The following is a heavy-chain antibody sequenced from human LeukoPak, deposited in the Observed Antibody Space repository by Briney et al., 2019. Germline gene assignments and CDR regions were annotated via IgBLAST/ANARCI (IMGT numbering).Heavy chain of an antibody. D-gene: IGHD3/OR15-3a*01. CDR1: GFTFSNAC. Sequence: GGSLRLSCAASGFTFSNACMSWVRQAPGKGLEWVGRIKSKTDGGTTDYAAPVEGRFTLSRDDSKNTLFLQMNSLKTEDTAVYYCTTDHDTRSWTFIYWGQGTLVTVSS. V-gene: IGHV3-15*01. J-gene: IGHJ4*02. CDR2: IKSKTDGGTT. CDR3: TTDHDTRSWTFIY.